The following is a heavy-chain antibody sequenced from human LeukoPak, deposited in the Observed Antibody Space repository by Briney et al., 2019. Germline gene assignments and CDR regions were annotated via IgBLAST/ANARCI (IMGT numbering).Heavy chain of an antibody. CDR1: GYSISSGYY. CDR3: ARFRDGIAVAGKGNWFDP. CDR2: IYHSGST. J-gene: IGHJ5*02. D-gene: IGHD6-19*01. Sequence: SETLSLTCTVSGYSISSGYYWGWVRQPPGKGLEWIGEIYHSGSTNYNPSLKSRVTISVDKSKNQFSLKLSSVTAADTAVYYCARFRDGIAVAGKGNWFDPWGQGTLVTVSS. V-gene: IGHV4-38-2*02.